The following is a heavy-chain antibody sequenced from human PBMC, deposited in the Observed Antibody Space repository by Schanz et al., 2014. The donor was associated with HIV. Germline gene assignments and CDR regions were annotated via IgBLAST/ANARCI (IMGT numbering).Heavy chain of an antibody. J-gene: IGHJ6*02. CDR1: GYTFTGYY. V-gene: IGHV1-2*02. CDR2: INPSSGGT. Sequence: QVQLVQSGAEVKKPGASVKVSCKASGYTFTGYYMHWVRQAPGQGLEWMGWINPSSGGTNYAQKFQGRVTMTRDTSISTAYMELRRLRSDDTAVYYCARSPSYGMDVWGQGTTVTVSS. CDR3: ARSPSYGMDV.